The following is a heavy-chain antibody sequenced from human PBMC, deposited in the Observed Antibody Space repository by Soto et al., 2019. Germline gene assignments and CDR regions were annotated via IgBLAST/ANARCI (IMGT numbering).Heavy chain of an antibody. CDR3: ARKRGSGSYYNVGSDYYYGMDV. Sequence: NPSETLSLTCTVSGGSISSGGYYWSWIRQHPGKGLEWIGYIYYSGSTYYNPSLKSRVTISVDTSKNQFSLKLSSVTAADTAVYYCARKRGSGSYYNVGSDYYYGMDVWGQGTTVTVSS. CDR2: IYYSGST. V-gene: IGHV4-31*03. J-gene: IGHJ6*02. CDR1: GGSISSGGYY. D-gene: IGHD3-10*01.